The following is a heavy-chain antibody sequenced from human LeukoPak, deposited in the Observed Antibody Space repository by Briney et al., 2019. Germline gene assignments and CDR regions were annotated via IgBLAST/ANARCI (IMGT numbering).Heavy chain of an antibody. J-gene: IGHJ6*03. D-gene: IGHD2-8*01. V-gene: IGHV3-30-3*01. Sequence: GGSLRLSCAASGFTFSSYAMHWVRQGPGKGLEWVAVISYDGSNKYYADSVKGRFTISRDNSKNTLYLQMNSLRAEDTAVYYCARAPTYCTNGVCYVDYYYYMDVWGKGTTVTVSS. CDR1: GFTFSSYA. CDR3: ARAPTYCTNGVCYVDYYYYMDV. CDR2: ISYDGSNK.